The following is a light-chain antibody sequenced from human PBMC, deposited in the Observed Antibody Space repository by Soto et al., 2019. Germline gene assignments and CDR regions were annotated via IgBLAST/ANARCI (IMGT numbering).Light chain of an antibody. V-gene: IGKV3-15*01. CDR1: QSVGSK. CDR2: GAS. Sequence: EIVMTQSPATLSVSPGERATLSCRASQSVGSKLAWYQQKPGQAPRLLIYGASTRATGIPARFSGSGSGTEFKLTITSPQSEAFAVYYCQQYNNRPPLTFGGGTKVEIK. CDR3: QQYNNRPPLT. J-gene: IGKJ4*01.